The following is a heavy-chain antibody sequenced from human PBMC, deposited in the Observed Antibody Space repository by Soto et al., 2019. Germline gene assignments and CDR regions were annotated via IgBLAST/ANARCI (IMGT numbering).Heavy chain of an antibody. J-gene: IGHJ3*02. CDR2: MYNSGST. V-gene: IGHV4-31*03. CDR3: ARTGYIYGADAFDI. Sequence: TLSLTCSVAGFSISSGDSYWSWFRQHPGKGLEWIGYMYNSGSTYYNPSLKSRVTISGDASKNQFSLKLSSVTVADTAVYYCARTGYIYGADAFDIWGQGTMVT. CDR1: GFSISSGDSY. D-gene: IGHD5-18*01.